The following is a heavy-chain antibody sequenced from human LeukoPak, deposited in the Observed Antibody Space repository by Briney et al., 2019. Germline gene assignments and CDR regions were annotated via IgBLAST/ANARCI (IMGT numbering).Heavy chain of an antibody. CDR1: GGTFSSYA. V-gene: IGHV1-69*06. Sequence: SVKVSCKASGGTFSSYAISWVRQAPGQGLEWMGGIIPIFGTANYAQKFQGRVTMTEDTSTDTAYMELSSLRSEDTAVYYCATVKGYCTNGVCYTAGEYDYWGQGTLVTVSS. D-gene: IGHD2-8*01. CDR2: IIPIFGTA. CDR3: ATVKGYCTNGVCYTAGEYDY. J-gene: IGHJ4*02.